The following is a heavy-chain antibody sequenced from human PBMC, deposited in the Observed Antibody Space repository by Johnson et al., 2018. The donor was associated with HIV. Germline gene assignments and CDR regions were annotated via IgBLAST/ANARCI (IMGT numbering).Heavy chain of an antibody. CDR2: ISYDGSNK. D-gene: IGHD3-22*01. CDR1: GFTFSSYA. J-gene: IGHJ3*02. V-gene: IGHV3-30-3*01. CDR3: ASCESDSSGRGAFDI. Sequence: QVQLVESGGGLVQPGGSLRLSCAASGFTFSSYAMHWVRQAPGKGLAWVAVISYDGSNKYYADSVKGRFTISRDNSKNTLYLQMNSLRAEDTAVYYCASCESDSSGRGAFDIWGQGTMATVSS.